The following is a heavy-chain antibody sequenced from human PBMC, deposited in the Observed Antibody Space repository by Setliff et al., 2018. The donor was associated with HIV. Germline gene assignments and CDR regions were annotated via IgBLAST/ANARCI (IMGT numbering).Heavy chain of an antibody. Sequence: SETLSLTCAVSGYSISSGYYWGWIRQPPGKGLEWVGSIYHSGTTYYNPSLKSRVTISVDTSKNQFSLKLSSVTAADTAVYYCAREVRGWPLSYYYYYGMDVWGQGTTVTVSS. CDR2: IYHSGTT. CDR1: GYSISSGYY. CDR3: AREVRGWPLSYYYYYGMDV. D-gene: IGHD6-19*01. J-gene: IGHJ6*02. V-gene: IGHV4-38-2*02.